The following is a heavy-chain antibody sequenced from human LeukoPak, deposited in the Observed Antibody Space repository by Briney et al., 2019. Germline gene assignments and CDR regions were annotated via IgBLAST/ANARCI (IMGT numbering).Heavy chain of an antibody. CDR3: AQGGATISDY. CDR1: GFIFTDYP. V-gene: IGHV3-30-3*01. CDR2: MSIDGNTK. Sequence: GGSLRLSCAASGFIFTDYPIHWVRQTPDKGLECVALMSIDGNTKYYANSVRGRFTVSRDNAKDSLYLQMNTLRVEDMAVYYCAQGGATISDYWGQGTLVTVSS. J-gene: IGHJ4*02. D-gene: IGHD5-12*01.